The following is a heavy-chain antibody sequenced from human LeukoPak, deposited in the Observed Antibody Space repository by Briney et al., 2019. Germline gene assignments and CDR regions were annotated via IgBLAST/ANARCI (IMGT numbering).Heavy chain of an antibody. V-gene: IGHV3-23*01. Sequence: GGSLRLSCAASGFTFSSYAMSWVRQAPGKGLGWVPAISGSGGSTYYADSVKGRFTISRDNSKNTLYLQMNSLRAEDTAVYYCAKDRDTAMASNPPDYWGQGTLVTVSS. CDR1: GFTFSSYA. D-gene: IGHD5-18*01. CDR3: AKDRDTAMASNPPDY. J-gene: IGHJ4*02. CDR2: ISGSGGST.